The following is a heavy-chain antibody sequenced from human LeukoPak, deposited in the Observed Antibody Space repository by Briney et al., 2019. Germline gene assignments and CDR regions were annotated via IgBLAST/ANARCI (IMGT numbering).Heavy chain of an antibody. CDR2: INSDGSST. CDR3: PRVFSFGYSYGHDY. Sequence: GGSLRLSCAASGFTFSGYWMHWVRQAPGKGLVWVSRINSDGSSTSYADSVKGRFTISRDNAKNTLYLQMNSLRAEATAVYYCPRVFSFGYSYGHDYWGQGTLVTVSS. V-gene: IGHV3-74*01. J-gene: IGHJ4*02. CDR1: GFTFSGYW. D-gene: IGHD5-18*01.